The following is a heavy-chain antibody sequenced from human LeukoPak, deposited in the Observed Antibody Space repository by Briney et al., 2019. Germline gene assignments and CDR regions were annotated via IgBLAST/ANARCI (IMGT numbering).Heavy chain of an antibody. CDR2: IKQDGSEK. Sequence: GGSLRLSCTVSGFTVSSNSMSWVRQVPGKGLEWVANIKQDGSEKYYVDSVKGRFTISRDNAKNSLYLQMNSLRAEDTAVYYCARGQPQNLRTGIAVTTYYYYYCMDAWGKGTTVTVSS. CDR3: ARGQPQNLRTGIAVTTYYYYYCMDA. J-gene: IGHJ6*03. CDR1: GFTVSSNS. V-gene: IGHV3-7*01. D-gene: IGHD6-19*01.